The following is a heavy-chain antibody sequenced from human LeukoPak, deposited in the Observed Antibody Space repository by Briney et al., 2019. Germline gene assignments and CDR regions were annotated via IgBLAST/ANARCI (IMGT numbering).Heavy chain of an antibody. CDR3: ARDGLLWFGELLNYYMDV. Sequence: ASVKVSCKASGYTFTGYYMHWVRQAPGQGLEWMGRINPDSGGTNYAQKFQGRVTMTRDTSISTAYMELSRLRSDDTAVYYCARDGLLWFGELLNYYMDVWGKGTTVTVSS. CDR2: INPDSGGT. V-gene: IGHV1-2*06. J-gene: IGHJ6*03. CDR1: GYTFTGYY. D-gene: IGHD3-10*01.